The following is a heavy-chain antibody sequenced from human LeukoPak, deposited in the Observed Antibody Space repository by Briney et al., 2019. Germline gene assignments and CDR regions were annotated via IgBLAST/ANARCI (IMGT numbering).Heavy chain of an antibody. CDR1: GFTFSSHW. CDR3: VRDSLAFDI. J-gene: IGHJ3*02. Sequence: PGGSLRLSCAASGFTFSSHWMRWVRQAPGKGPEWVANIKQDGSEKYYVDSVEGRFTISRDNAKNSLYLQMNSLRAEDTAVYYCVRDSLAFDIWGQGTRVTVSS. CDR2: IKQDGSEK. V-gene: IGHV3-7*01.